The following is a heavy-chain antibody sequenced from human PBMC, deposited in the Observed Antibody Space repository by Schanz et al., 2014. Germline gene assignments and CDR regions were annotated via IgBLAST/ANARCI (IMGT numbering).Heavy chain of an antibody. Sequence: QVQLQASGPGLVKPSETLSLTCPVSGASISGSYWSWIRQPPGKGLEWIGYIYYSGSTDYNPSLKSRVTMSVDTSKNQFSLKLSSVTAADTAVYYCARARFTGYYMDVWGQGTAVTVSS. CDR2: IYYSGST. CDR3: ARARFTGYYMDV. V-gene: IGHV4-59*01. J-gene: IGHJ6*02. CDR1: GASISGSY. D-gene: IGHD3-9*01.